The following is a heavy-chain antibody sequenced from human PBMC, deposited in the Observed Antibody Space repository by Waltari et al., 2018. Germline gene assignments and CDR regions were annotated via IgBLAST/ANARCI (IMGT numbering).Heavy chain of an antibody. V-gene: IGHV5-51*01. D-gene: IGHD3-9*01. CDR1: GYRFTSYW. CDR2: IYPLDSMA. Sequence: EVQLVQSGAEVKKPGESLNISCKASGYRFTSYWIGWVRQMPGKGLEGMGIIYPLDSMARYSPSFQGQVTISVDKSVSTAYLQWSSLKASDTAIYFCARQGYDILTGYPNWFDPWGQGTLVIVSS. CDR3: ARQGYDILTGYPNWFDP. J-gene: IGHJ5*02.